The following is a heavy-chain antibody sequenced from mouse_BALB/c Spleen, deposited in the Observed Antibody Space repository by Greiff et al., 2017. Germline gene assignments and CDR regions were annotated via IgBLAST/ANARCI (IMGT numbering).Heavy chain of an antibody. D-gene: IGHD1-1*01. CDR1: GYSITSDYA. V-gene: IGHV3-2*02. CDR3: ARDYGPPWFAY. J-gene: IGHJ3*01. Sequence: VQLKESGPGLVKPSQSLSLTCTVTGYSITSDYAWNWIRQFPGNKLDWMGYISYSGSTSYNPSLKSRISITRDTSKNQFFLQLNSVTTEDTATYYCARDYGPPWFAYWGQGTLVTVSA. CDR2: ISYSGST.